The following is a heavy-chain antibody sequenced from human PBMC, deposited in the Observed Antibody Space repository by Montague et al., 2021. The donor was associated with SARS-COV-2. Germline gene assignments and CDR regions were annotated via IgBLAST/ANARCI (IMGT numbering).Heavy chain of an antibody. D-gene: IGHD3-10*01. J-gene: IGHJ6*02. CDR2: INHSGST. Sequence: SETLSLTCAVYGGSFSGYYWSWIHQPPGKGLEWIGEINHSGSTNYNPPLKSRVTISVDTSKNQFSLKLSSVTAADTAVYYCARVRYYGSGTSLGMDVWGQGTTVTVSS. V-gene: IGHV4-34*01. CDR3: ARVRYYGSGTSLGMDV. CDR1: GGSFSGYY.